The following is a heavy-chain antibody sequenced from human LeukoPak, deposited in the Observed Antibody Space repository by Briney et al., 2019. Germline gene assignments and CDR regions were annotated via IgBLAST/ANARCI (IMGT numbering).Heavy chain of an antibody. CDR2: INPKSGGT. D-gene: IGHD3-22*01. CDR1: GYTFADYF. CDR3: ARVQAKLFYDGSGHQDT. J-gene: IGHJ5*02. Sequence: ASVEVSCKASGYTFADYFIHWVRQAPGQGPEWMGWINPKSGGTHYVQKFQGRVTMTRDRSMSAAYMELRRLTSDDTAVYYCARVQAKLFYDGSGHQDTWGQGTLGTVSA. V-gene: IGHV1-2*02.